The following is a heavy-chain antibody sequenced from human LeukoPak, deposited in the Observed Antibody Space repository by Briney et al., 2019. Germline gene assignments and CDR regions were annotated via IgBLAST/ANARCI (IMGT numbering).Heavy chain of an antibody. CDR3: ASSGQLAQFDY. D-gene: IGHD6-13*01. CDR2: IYYSGST. Sequence: MSSETLSLTCTVSGGSISSGGYYWSGIRQHPGKGLEWIGYIYYSGSTYYNPSLKSRVTISVDTSKNQFSLKLSSVTAADTAVYYCASSGQLAQFDYWGQGTLVTVSS. J-gene: IGHJ4*02. V-gene: IGHV4-31*03. CDR1: GGSISSGGYY.